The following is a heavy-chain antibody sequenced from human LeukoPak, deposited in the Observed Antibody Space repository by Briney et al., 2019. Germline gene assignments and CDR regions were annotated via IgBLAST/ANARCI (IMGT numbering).Heavy chain of an antibody. J-gene: IGHJ4*02. Sequence: ASVKVSCKASGYTFTGYYMHWVRQAPGQGLEWMGWINPNSGGTNYAQKFQGRVTITADKSTSTAYMELSSLRSEDTAVYYCASRVLSGRAAQVDYWGQGTLVTVSS. V-gene: IGHV1-2*02. D-gene: IGHD6-6*01. CDR1: GYTFTGYY. CDR3: ASRVLSGRAAQVDY. CDR2: INPNSGGT.